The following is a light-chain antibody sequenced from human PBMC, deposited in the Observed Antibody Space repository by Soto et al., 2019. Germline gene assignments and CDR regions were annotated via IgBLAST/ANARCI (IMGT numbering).Light chain of an antibody. J-gene: IGLJ1*01. Sequence: SVLTQPPSASGTPGQRVTISCSVSSSNIGSKTVNWYQQLPGTAPKLLIYSNNQRPSGVPDRFSGSKSGTSASLAISGLQSEDEADYYCAAWDDSLKEVFGTGTKVTVL. CDR3: AAWDDSLKEV. CDR2: SNN. V-gene: IGLV1-44*01. CDR1: SSNIGSKT.